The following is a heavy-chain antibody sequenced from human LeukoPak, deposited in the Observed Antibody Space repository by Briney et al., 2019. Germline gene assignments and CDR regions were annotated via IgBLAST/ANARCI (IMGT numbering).Heavy chain of an antibody. V-gene: IGHV4-34*01. D-gene: IGHD2-15*01. CDR2: INHSGST. J-gene: IGHJ3*02. Sequence: SETLSLTCAVHGGSFSGYYWSWIRQPPGKGLEWIGEINHSGSTNYNPSLKSRVTISVDTSKNQFSLKLSSVTAADTAVYYCARGMSGARQYCSGGSCYSSFNGKKKFDIWGQGTMVTVSS. CDR1: GGSFSGYY. CDR3: ARGMSGARQYCSGGSCYSSFNGKKKFDI.